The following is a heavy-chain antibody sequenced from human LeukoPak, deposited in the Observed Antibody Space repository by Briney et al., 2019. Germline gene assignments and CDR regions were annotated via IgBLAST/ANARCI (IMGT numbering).Heavy chain of an antibody. CDR1: GGSISSYY. CDR2: IYYSGST. CDR3: ARGGYYGSGNDFRFDP. J-gene: IGHJ5*02. Sequence: PSETLSLTCTVSGGSISSYYWSWIRQPPGKGLEWIGYIYYSGSTNYNPSLKSRVTISVDTSKNQFSLRLSSVTAADTAVYYCARGGYYGSGNDFRFDPWGQGTLVTVSS. D-gene: IGHD3-10*01. V-gene: IGHV4-59*01.